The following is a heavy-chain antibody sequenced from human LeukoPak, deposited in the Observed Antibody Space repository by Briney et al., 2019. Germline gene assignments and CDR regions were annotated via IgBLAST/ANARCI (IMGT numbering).Heavy chain of an antibody. Sequence: SETLSLTCTVSGGSISSSSYYWGWIRQPPGKGLEWIGSIYYSGSTYYNPSLKSRVTISVDTSKNQFSLKLSSVTAADTAAYYCTLFLGELSFFDYWGQGTLVTVSS. CDR1: GGSISSSSYY. D-gene: IGHD3-16*02. V-gene: IGHV4-39*01. J-gene: IGHJ4*02. CDR2: IYYSGST. CDR3: TLFLGELSFFDY.